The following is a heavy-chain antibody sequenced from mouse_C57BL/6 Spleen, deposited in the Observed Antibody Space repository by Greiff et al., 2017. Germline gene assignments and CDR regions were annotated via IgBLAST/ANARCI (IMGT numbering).Heavy chain of an antibody. D-gene: IGHD1-1*02. CDR2: INPNNGGT. V-gene: IGHV1-18*01. J-gene: IGHJ3*01. CDR3: ARSSYGGCYGEFAY. CDR1: GYTFTDYN. Sequence: EVQLQQSGPELVKPGASVKIPCKASGYTFTDYNMDWVKQSHGKSLEWIGDINPNNGGTIYNQKFKGKATLTVDKSSSTAYMELRSLTSVDTAVYYGARSSYGGCYGEFAYWGQGTLVTVSA.